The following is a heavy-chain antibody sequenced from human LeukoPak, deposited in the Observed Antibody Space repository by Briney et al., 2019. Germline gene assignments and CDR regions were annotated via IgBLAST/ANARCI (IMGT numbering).Heavy chain of an antibody. CDR1: GGTFSSYA. J-gene: IGHJ6*03. D-gene: IGHD3-3*01. V-gene: IGHV1-69*05. CDR2: IIPIFGTA. CDR3: ARDRPYDFWSGYRSYYYYYMDV. Sequence: SVKVSCKASGGTFSSYAISWVRQAPGQGLEWMGGIIPIFGTANCAQKFQGRVTITTDESTSTAYRELSSLRSEDTAVYYCARDRPYDFWSGYRSYYYYYMDVWCKGTTVTVSS.